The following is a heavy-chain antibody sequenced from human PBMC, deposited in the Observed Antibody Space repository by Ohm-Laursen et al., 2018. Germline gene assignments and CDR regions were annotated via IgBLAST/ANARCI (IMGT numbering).Heavy chain of an antibody. CDR3: AKDIGVGLGCNSSSCYTAYYFDY. D-gene: IGHD2-2*02. J-gene: IGHJ4*02. V-gene: IGHV3-9*01. CDR1: ALTFDDSA. Sequence: SLRLSCAASALTFDDSAMHWVRQAPGKGLEWVSGISWNSGRIGYADSVKGRFTISRDNAKKFLYLQMNSLRVEDTAFYYCAKDIGVGLGCNSSSCYTAYYFDYWGQGTLVTVSS. CDR2: ISWNSGRI.